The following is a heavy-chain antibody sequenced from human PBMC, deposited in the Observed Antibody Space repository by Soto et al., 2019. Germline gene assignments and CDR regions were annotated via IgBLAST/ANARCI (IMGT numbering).Heavy chain of an antibody. J-gene: IGHJ6*02. V-gene: IGHV4-4*07. Sequence: SETLSLPCNVSGDSIGRFYWSWIRRSAGKGQGFIVRGYSTGGVTYVPALKGRVTISLDRSTNHIALGTSSVTAADTAVLFCAGDLSGTGRDIWGRGT. CDR1: GDSIGRFY. D-gene: IGHD1-26*01. CDR2: GYSTGGV. CDR3: AGDLSGTGRDI.